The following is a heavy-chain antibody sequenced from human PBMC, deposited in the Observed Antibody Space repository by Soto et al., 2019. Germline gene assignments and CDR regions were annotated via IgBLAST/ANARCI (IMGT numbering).Heavy chain of an antibody. CDR1: GYPFTDYF. J-gene: IGHJ4*02. V-gene: IGHV1-46*01. Sequence: ASVKVSCKTSGYPFTDYFIHWVRQAPGQGLEWLGIISLYHHSTSYAQKFQGRLTVTADTSTTTVYMDLSSLTSEDSAVYWCARELYSCGGDCPYYMDYWGQGTLVTVSS. D-gene: IGHD2-21*02. CDR2: ISLYHHST. CDR3: ARELYSCGGDCPYYMDY.